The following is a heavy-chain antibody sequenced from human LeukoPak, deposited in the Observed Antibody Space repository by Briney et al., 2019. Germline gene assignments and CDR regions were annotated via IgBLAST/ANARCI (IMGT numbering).Heavy chain of an antibody. CDR2: IYTSGST. Sequence: SETLSLTCTVSGGPISSYYWSWIRQPAGKGLEWIGRIYTSGSTNYNPSLKSRVTMSVDTSKNQFSLKLSSVTAADTAVYYCAREVGHGTTVTTYYYYGMDVWGKGTTVTVSS. D-gene: IGHD4-17*01. CDR3: AREVGHGTTVTTYYYYGMDV. CDR1: GGPISSYY. V-gene: IGHV4-4*07. J-gene: IGHJ6*04.